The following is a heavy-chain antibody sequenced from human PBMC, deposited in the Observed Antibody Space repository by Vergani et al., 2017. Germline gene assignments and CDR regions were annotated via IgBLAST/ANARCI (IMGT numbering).Heavy chain of an antibody. Sequence: EVQLVQSGAEVKKPGESLKISCKGSGYRFTSYWTGWVRPMPGKGLEWMGIIYPGDSDTRYSPSFQGQVTNSADQPLSTAYLQWSSLKASDTAMYYCARHAGGGYTDAFDIWGQGTMVTVSS. CDR2: IYPGDSDT. J-gene: IGHJ3*02. D-gene: IGHD1-26*01. CDR3: ARHAGGGYTDAFDI. V-gene: IGHV5-51*01. CDR1: GYRFTSYW.